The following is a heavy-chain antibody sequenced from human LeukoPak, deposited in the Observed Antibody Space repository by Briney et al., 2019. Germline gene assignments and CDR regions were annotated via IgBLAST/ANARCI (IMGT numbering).Heavy chain of an antibody. CDR1: GGTFSSYA. V-gene: IGHV1-69*13. CDR3: ALTNTAMVILGVDY. J-gene: IGHJ4*02. Sequence: GASVKVSCNASGGTFSSYAISWVRQAPGQGLEWMGGIIPIFGTANYAQKFQGRVTITADESTSTAYMELSSLRSEDTAVYYCALTNTAMVILGVDYWGQGTLVTVSS. CDR2: IIPIFGTA. D-gene: IGHD5-18*01.